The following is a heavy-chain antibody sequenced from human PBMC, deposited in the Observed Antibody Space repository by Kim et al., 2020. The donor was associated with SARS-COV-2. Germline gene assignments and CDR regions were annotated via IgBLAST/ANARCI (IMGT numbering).Heavy chain of an antibody. V-gene: IGHV3-23*01. Sequence: GGSLTLSCVASGFSFSCCAMTWVRQVPGKGPEWVSSISHDGTSSHYANSVRGRFTISRDDSKNTLYLQLNSLRGEDTALYYCAKDVWDYSGMDVWGQGTT. CDR2: ISHDGTSS. CDR3: AKDVWDYSGMDV. CDR1: GFSFSCCA. D-gene: IGHD1-26*01. J-gene: IGHJ6*02.